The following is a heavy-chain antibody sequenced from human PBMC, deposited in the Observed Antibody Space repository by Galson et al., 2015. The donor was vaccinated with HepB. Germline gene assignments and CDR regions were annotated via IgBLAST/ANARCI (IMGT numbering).Heavy chain of an antibody. CDR1: GFTFDDYG. Sequence: SLRLSCAASGFTFDDYGMSWVRQAPGKGLEWVSGINWNGGSTGYADSVKGRFTISRDNAKNSLYLQMNSLRAEDTALYHCARVPSELGYWYFDLWGRGTLVTVSS. J-gene: IGHJ2*01. D-gene: IGHD7-27*01. V-gene: IGHV3-20*01. CDR3: ARVPSELGYWYFDL. CDR2: INWNGGST.